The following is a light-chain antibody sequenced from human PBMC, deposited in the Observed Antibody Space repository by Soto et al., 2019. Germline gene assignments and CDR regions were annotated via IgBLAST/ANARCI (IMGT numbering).Light chain of an antibody. J-gene: IGKJ1*01. CDR2: DAS. Sequence: DIQMTQSLSTLSASVEDRVHITCRASQSISSWLAWYQQKPGKAPKLLIYDASSLESGVPSRFSGRGSGTEFTLTISSLQPDDFATYYCQQYNSYWTFGQGTKVDNK. CDR1: QSISSW. CDR3: QQYNSYWT. V-gene: IGKV1-5*01.